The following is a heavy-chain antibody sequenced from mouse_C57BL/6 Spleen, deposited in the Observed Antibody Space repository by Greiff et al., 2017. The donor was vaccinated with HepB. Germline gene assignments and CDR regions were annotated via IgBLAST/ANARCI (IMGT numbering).Heavy chain of an antibody. D-gene: IGHD2-2*01. CDR1: GYTFTDYY. CDR3: ARERGYDDGSYGRYAMDY. CDR2: INPNNGGT. J-gene: IGHJ4*01. Sequence: EVQLQQSGPELVKPGASVKISCKASGYTFTDYYMNWVKQSHGKSLEWIGDINPNNGGTSYNQKFKGKATLTVDKSSSTAYMELRSLTSEDSAVYYCARERGYDDGSYGRYAMDYWGQGTSVTVSS. V-gene: IGHV1-26*01.